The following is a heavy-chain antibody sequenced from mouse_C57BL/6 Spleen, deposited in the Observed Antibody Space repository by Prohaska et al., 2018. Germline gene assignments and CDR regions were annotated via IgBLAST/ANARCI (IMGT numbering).Heavy chain of an antibody. J-gene: IGHJ2*01. CDR2: FLPGSGST. CDR1: VYTFTGYW. CDR3: ARSTVYCDY. V-gene: IGHV1-9*01. D-gene: IGHD4-1*02. Sequence: GASVKLSCKATVYTFTGYWIVWVKQRPGHVFEWIGEFLPGSGSTNYNEKFKGKATFTADTSSNTAYMQLSSLTTEDSAIYYCARSTVYCDYWGQGTTLTVSS.